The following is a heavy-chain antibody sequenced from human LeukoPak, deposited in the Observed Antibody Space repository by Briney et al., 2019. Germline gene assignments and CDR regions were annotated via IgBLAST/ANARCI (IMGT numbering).Heavy chain of an antibody. V-gene: IGHV3-21*01. D-gene: IGHD3-22*01. CDR2: ISSSSSYI. J-gene: IGHJ4*02. Sequence: GGSLRLSCAASGFTFSSYSMNWVRQAPGKGLEWVSSISSSSSYIYYADSVKGRFTISRDNAKNSLYLQMNSLRAEDTAVYYCARDWDTYYYDGSGWFFDYWGQGTLVTVSS. CDR3: ARDWDTYYYDGSGWFFDY. CDR1: GFTFSSYS.